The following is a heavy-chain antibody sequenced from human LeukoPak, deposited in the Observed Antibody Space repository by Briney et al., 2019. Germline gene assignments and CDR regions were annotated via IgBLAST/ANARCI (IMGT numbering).Heavy chain of an antibody. Sequence: PSETLSLTCTVSGDSISSGTNFWGWIRQPPGKGLEWIGSIYYSGSTYYNPSLKSRVTISVDTSKNQFSLKLSSVTAADTAVYYCARHGAYYYDSSGSFDYWGQGTLVTVSS. CDR1: GDSISSGTNF. V-gene: IGHV4-39*01. D-gene: IGHD3-22*01. CDR2: IYYSGST. CDR3: ARHGAYYYDSSGSFDY. J-gene: IGHJ4*02.